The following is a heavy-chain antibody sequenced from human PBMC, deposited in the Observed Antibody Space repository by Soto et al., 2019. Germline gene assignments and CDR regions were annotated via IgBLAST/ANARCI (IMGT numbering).Heavy chain of an antibody. J-gene: IGHJ3*02. CDR1: GGSFSGYY. CDR2: INHSGST. D-gene: IGHD2-15*01. Sequence: QVQLQQWGAGLLKPSETLSLTCAVYGGSFSGYYWSWIRQPPGKGLGWIGEINHSGSTNYTPRLKSRVTISVDTSKNQFSLKLSSVTAADTAVYYCARQPVVAAIIGAFDIWGQGTMVTVSS. CDR3: ARQPVVAAIIGAFDI. V-gene: IGHV4-34*01.